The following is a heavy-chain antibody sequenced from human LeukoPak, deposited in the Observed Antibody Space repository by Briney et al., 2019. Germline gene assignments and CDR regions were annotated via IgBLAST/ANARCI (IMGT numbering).Heavy chain of an antibody. CDR2: ISGSGINT. CDR3: AKWARHSNSETTFDF. V-gene: IGHV3-23*01. Sequence: PGGSLTLSCAGSGLSFSSDAMSWVRQAPGKGPEWVSGISGSGINTYYADSVKGRFTISRDNSQNTLYLQMSSLRAEDTAVYYCAKWARHSNSETTFDFWGQGTLVTVSS. D-gene: IGHD1-1*01. J-gene: IGHJ4*02. CDR1: GLSFSSDA.